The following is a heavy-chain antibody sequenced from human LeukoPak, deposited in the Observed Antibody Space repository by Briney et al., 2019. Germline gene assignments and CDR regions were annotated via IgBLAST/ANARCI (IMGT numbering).Heavy chain of an antibody. J-gene: IGHJ6*02. CDR3: ARERPGDYGDYVTDYYYYGMDV. CDR1: GYTFTGYY. V-gene: IGHV1-2*02. Sequence: ASVKVSCKASGYTFTGYYMHWVRQAPGQGLEWMGWINPNSGGTNYAQKFQGRVTMTRDTSISTAYMELSRLRSDDTAVYYCARERPGDYGDYVTDYYYYGMDVWGQGTTVTVSS. CDR2: INPNSGGT. D-gene: IGHD4-17*01.